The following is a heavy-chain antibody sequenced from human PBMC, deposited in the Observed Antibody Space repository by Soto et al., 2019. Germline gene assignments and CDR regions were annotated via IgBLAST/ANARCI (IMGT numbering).Heavy chain of an antibody. CDR1: GYSFTSYW. CDR3: ASTGEYYYGSGSHDAFDI. CDR2: IYPGDSDT. V-gene: IGHV5-51*01. J-gene: IGHJ3*02. Sequence: PGESLKLSCKGSGYSFTSYWIGWVRQMPGKGLEWMGIIYPGDSDTRYSPSFQGQVTISADKSISTAYLQWSSLKASDTAMYYCASTGEYYYGSGSHDAFDIWGQGTMVTVSS. D-gene: IGHD3-10*01.